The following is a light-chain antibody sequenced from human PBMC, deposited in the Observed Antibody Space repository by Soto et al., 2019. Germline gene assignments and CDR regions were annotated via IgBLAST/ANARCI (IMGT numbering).Light chain of an antibody. CDR1: SSDVGVYNY. CDR3: CSYAGSYTFV. Sequence: ALTQPRSVSGSPGQSVTISCTGTSSDVGVYNYVSWYQQHPGKAPKLMIYDVTKRPSGVPDRFSGSKSANTASLTISGLQAEDEADYYCCSYAGSYTFVFGTGTKVTVL. CDR2: DVT. J-gene: IGLJ1*01. V-gene: IGLV2-11*01.